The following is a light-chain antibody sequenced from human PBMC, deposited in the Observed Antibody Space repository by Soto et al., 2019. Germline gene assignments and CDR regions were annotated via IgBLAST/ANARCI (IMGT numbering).Light chain of an antibody. CDR1: QSVSSGY. J-gene: IGKJ5*01. Sequence: IALTQNQGTLSLSRGERATLSCRAIQSVSSGYLAWYEQKPGQAPRLLIYGASSRATGIPDRFSGSGSGTDFTLTISRLEPEDFAVYYCQQYGSSPSITFGQGTRLEI. CDR2: GAS. CDR3: QQYGSSPSIT. V-gene: IGKV3-20*01.